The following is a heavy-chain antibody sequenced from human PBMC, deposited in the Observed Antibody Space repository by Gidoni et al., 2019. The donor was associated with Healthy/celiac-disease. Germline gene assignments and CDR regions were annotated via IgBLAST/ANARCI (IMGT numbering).Heavy chain of an antibody. CDR2: INPSGGST. D-gene: IGHD6-19*01. CDR3: ARDRGSGWRGAFEVGFDY. V-gene: IGHV1-46*02. Sequence: QVQLVQSGAEVKKPGASVKVSCKASGYTFNRYYMHWVRQAPGQGLEWMGIINPSGGSTSYAQKFQGRVTMTRDTSTSTVYMELSSLRSEDTAVYYCARDRGSGWRGAFEVGFDYWGQGTLVTVSS. CDR1: GYTFNRYY. J-gene: IGHJ4*02.